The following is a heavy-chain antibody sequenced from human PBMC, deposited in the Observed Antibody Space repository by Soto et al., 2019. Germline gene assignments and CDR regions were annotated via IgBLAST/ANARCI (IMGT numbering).Heavy chain of an antibody. V-gene: IGHV4-31*03. Sequence: PSDTLSLTCTVSGGSISSGGYYWSWIRQHPGKGLEWIGYIYYSGSTYYNPSLKSRVTISVDTSKNQFSLKLSSVTAADTAVYYCARGTPGPKFSLIAARPHRFPLWGQGTLVSAPQ. CDR2: IYYSGST. J-gene: IGHJ5*02. CDR1: GGSISSGGYY. CDR3: ARGTPGPKFSLIAARPHRFPL. D-gene: IGHD6-6*01.